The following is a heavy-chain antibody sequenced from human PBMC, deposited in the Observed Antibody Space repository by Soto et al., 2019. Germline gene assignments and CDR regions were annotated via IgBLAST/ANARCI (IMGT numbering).Heavy chain of an antibody. CDR3: ERYRGAFYGKYLTYAVFAF. CDR1: GYTFTSHA. CDR2: INAGNGNT. V-gene: IGHV1-3*01. Sequence: ASVKVSCKASGYTFTSHALHWVRHTPGQRLEWMGWINAGNGNTKYSQKFKSRVTITRDTSASTAYMELGTLRSEDTAVYYCERYRGAFYGKYLTYAVFAFWGQGTTVPVSS. J-gene: IGHJ3*01. D-gene: IGHD3-3*02.